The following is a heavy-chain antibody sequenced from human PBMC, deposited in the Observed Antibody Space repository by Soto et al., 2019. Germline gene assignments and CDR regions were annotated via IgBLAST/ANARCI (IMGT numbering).Heavy chain of an antibody. CDR2: ISSSSSYT. D-gene: IGHD2-2*01. CDR1: GFTFSDYY. V-gene: IGHV3-11*06. J-gene: IGHJ6*02. Sequence: GGSLRLSCAASGFTFSDYYMNWIRQAPGKGLEWISYISSSSSYTNYADSVKGRFTVSRDNAKNSLHLRVTSLRAEDTAVYYCARWGSTFYYYGMDVWGQGTTVTV. CDR3: ARWGSTFYYYGMDV.